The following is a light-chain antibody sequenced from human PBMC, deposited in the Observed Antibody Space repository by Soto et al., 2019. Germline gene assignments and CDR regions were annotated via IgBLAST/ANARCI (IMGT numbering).Light chain of an antibody. J-gene: IGKJ1*01. CDR3: QQYYSTLWT. V-gene: IGKV4-1*01. CDR2: WAS. Sequence: DIVMTQSPDSLAVSLGERATINCKSSQSVLYSSNNKNYLAWYQQKPGQPPKLLIYWASTRESGVPDRFSGNGSGTDFALTISSQQAEDVAVYYCQQYYSTLWTFDQGTKVEIK. CDR1: QSVLYSSNNKNY.